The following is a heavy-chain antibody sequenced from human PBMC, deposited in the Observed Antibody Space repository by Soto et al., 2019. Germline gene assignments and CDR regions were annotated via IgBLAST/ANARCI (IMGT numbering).Heavy chain of an antibody. CDR1: GFTFSSYA. CDR2: ISYDGTNK. V-gene: IGHV3-30*04. D-gene: IGHD3-10*01. Sequence: QVQLVESGGGVVQPGRSLRLSCAASGFTFSSYAMHWVRQAPGKGLEWVAVISYDGTNKYYVDSVKGRFTISRDNSKNTLNLQMNSLTVEDTAVYHCARDTYYYGSGSSAIDYWGQGTLVSVSS. J-gene: IGHJ4*02. CDR3: ARDTYYYGSGSSAIDY.